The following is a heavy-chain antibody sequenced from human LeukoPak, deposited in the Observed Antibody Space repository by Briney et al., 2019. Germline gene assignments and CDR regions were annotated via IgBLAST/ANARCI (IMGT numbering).Heavy chain of an antibody. D-gene: IGHD3-22*01. CDR1: GGSASDYY. CDR2: IHAGGST. CDR3: ARVRDYYDSSGYRFDY. V-gene: IGHV4-4*07. J-gene: IGHJ4*02. Sequence: SETLSLTCTVSGGSASDYYWSWIRQPAGKGLEWIGRIHAGGSTNYNPSLKSRVTISADTSKNQFSLKLSSVTAADTAVYYCARVRDYYDSSGYRFDYWGQGTLVTVSS.